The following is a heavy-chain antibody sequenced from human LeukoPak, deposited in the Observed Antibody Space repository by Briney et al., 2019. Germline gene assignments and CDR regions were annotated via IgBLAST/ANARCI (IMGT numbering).Heavy chain of an antibody. CDR1: GYTFTSYY. Sequence: ASVKVSCKASGYTFTSYYMHWVRQAPGQGLEWMGIINPSGGSTSYAQKFQGRVTMTRDTSTSTVYMELSSLRSEDTAAYYCARSGVPAAMAVYNWFDPWGQGTLVTVSS. D-gene: IGHD2-2*01. V-gene: IGHV1-46*01. CDR3: ARSGVPAAMAVYNWFDP. J-gene: IGHJ5*02. CDR2: INPSGGST.